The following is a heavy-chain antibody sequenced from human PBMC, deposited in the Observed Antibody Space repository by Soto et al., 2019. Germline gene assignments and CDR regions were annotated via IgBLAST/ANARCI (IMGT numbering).Heavy chain of an antibody. D-gene: IGHD1-26*01. CDR3: ARPLGTTPAVWYFDL. Sequence: QVQLQESGPGLVKPSETLSLTCTVSGASISSHYWSWIRQSPGKGLEWLGYIYYSGSTDYNPSLNSRLTISVDTSKTPLSPRLSSVTAADTAVYYCARPLGTTPAVWYFDLWGRGTLVKVSS. CDR1: GASISSHY. CDR2: IYYSGST. V-gene: IGHV4-59*08. J-gene: IGHJ2*01.